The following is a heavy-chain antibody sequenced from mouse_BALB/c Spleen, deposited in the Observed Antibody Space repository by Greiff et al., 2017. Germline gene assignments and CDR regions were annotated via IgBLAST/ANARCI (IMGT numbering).Heavy chain of an antibody. V-gene: IGHV1-4*01. CDR1: GYTFTSYT. CDR3: ARGSTMITTGAMDY. CDR2: INPSSGYT. J-gene: IGHJ4*01. D-gene: IGHD2-4*01. Sequence: VQLQQSGAELARPGASVKMSCKASGYTFTSYTMHWVKQRPGQGLEWIGYINPSSGYTNYNQKFKDKATLTADKSSSTAYMQLSSLTSEDCAVYYCARGSTMITTGAMDYWGQGTSVTVSS.